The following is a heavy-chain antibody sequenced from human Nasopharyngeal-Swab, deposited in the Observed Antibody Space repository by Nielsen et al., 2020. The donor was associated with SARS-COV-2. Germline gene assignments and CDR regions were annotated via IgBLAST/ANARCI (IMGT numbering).Heavy chain of an antibody. D-gene: IGHD3-3*01. CDR1: GFTFSSYG. Sequence: GESLKISCAASGFTFSSYGMHWVRQAPGKGLEWVAVIWYDGSNKYYADSVKGRFTISRDNAKNSLYLQMNSLRAEDTAVYYCARASAGNYDFWSGPTFDYWGQGTLVTVSS. CDR2: IWYDGSNK. V-gene: IGHV3-33*01. CDR3: ARASAGNYDFWSGPTFDY. J-gene: IGHJ4*02.